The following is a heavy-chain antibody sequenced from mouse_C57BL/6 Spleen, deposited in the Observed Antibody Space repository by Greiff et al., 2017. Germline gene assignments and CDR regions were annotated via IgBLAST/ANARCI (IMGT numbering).Heavy chain of an antibody. Sequence: VKLQQPGAELVKPGASVKLSCKASGYTFTSYWMQWVKQRPGQGLEWIGEIDPSDSYTNYNQKFKGKATLTVDTSSSTAYMQLSSLTSEDSAVYYCARSGSSYLAMDYWGQGTSVTVSS. J-gene: IGHJ4*01. CDR2: IDPSDSYT. V-gene: IGHV1-50*01. CDR1: GYTFTSYW. CDR3: ARSGSSYLAMDY. D-gene: IGHD1-1*01.